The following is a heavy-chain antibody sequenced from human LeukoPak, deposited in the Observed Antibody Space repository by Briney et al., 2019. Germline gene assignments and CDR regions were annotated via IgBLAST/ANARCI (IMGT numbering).Heavy chain of an antibody. D-gene: IGHD3-22*01. CDR3: ARHGVATMTVEMGTFDI. CDR2: IFYSGST. Sequence: SETLSLTCTVSGVSISTYYWSWIRQPPGKGLEWIGYIFYSGSTNYNPSLKSRVTISVDTSKNQFSLRLSSVTAADTAVYYCARHGVATMTVEMGTFDIWGQGTMVTVSS. CDR1: GVSISTYY. V-gene: IGHV4-59*08. J-gene: IGHJ3*02.